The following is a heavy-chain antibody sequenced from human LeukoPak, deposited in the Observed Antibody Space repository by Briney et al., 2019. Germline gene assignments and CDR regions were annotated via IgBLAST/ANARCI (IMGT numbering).Heavy chain of an antibody. CDR1: GFSFNSYA. CDR2: IIGPGGDT. D-gene: IGHD1-1*01. CDR3: AKAAAERCASIKCYPFDS. J-gene: IGHJ4*02. V-gene: IGHV3-23*01. Sequence: GGSLRLSCTASGFSFNSYAMNWVRQAPGKGLEWVASIIGPGGDTYHAGSVRGRFTISRDNSKNTLYLQMSHLRVEDTALYYCAKAAAERCASIKCYPFDSWGQGTLVAVSS.